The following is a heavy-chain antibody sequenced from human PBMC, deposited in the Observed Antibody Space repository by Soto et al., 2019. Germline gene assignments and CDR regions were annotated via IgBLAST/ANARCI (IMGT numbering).Heavy chain of an antibody. CDR1: GFAFSAYA. CDR2: ISDSDGGT. V-gene: IGHV3-23*01. Sequence: GGSLRLSCAASGFAFSAYAMTWVRQAPGKGLEWVSDISDSDGGTHYADSVKGRFTISRDNAKNTLYLQMDRLRVEDAAVYYCAKVRTFFDFWGQGTLVTVSS. CDR3: AKVRTFFDF. J-gene: IGHJ4*02.